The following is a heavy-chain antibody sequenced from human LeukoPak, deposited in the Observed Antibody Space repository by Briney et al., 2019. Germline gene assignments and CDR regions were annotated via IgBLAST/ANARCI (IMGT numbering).Heavy chain of an antibody. V-gene: IGHV3-21*04. CDR3: ARVSSGWYVNSTPKKNYYYYGMDV. D-gene: IGHD6-19*01. J-gene: IGHJ6*02. Sequence: SGGSLRLSCAASGFTFSSYAMSWVRQAPGKGLEWVSAISASSGSTIYYADSVKGRFTISRDNAKNSLYLQMNSLRAEDSAVYYCARVSSGWYVNSTPKKNYYYYGMDVWGQGTTVTVSS. CDR1: GFTFSSYA. CDR2: ISASSGSTI.